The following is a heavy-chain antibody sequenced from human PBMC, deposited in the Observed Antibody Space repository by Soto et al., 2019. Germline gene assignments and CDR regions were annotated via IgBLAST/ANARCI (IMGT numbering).Heavy chain of an antibody. V-gene: IGHV4-31*03. D-gene: IGHD3-10*01. J-gene: IGHJ5*02. Sequence: SETLSLTSTVSGVSISSGGYYWSWIRQHTGKGLEWIGYIYYSGSTYYNPSLKSRVTISVDTYKNQFSLKLNSVTAADTAVYYCARAPSSMLRGMTHRLNWFDPWGQGTLVTVSS. CDR2: IYYSGST. CDR1: GVSISSGGYY. CDR3: ARAPSSMLRGMTHRLNWFDP.